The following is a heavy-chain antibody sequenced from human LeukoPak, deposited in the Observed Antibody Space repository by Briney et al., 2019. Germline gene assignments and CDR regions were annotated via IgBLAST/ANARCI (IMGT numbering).Heavy chain of an antibody. D-gene: IGHD1-7*01. CDR2: TVSEIDGGTT. CDR3: TTDEDWNYARKDV. CDR1: GFTFNYAW. Sequence: SGGSLRLSCAASGFTFNYAWMSWVRQVPGKGLEWVGQTVSEIDGGTTDYAAPVKGRFTISRDDSKSTLYLQMNSLKIEDTAVYYCTTDEDWNYARKDVWGQGATVIVSS. V-gene: IGHV3-15*04. J-gene: IGHJ6*02.